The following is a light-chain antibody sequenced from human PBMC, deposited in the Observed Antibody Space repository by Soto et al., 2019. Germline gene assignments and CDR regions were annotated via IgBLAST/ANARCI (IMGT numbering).Light chain of an antibody. CDR2: EVS. CDR1: SSDVGAYDF. V-gene: IGLV2-14*03. Sequence: QSALTQPASVSGSPGQSIALSCTGTSSDVGAYDFVSWYQQHPDKAPKLLLYEVSNRPSGVSDRFSGSKSVNTATLTISGLQAEDEADYYCSSHTTSNTRVFGTGTKLTVL. J-gene: IGLJ1*01. CDR3: SSHTTSNTRV.